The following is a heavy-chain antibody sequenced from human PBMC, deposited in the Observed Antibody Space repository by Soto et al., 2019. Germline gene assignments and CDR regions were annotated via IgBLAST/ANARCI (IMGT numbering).Heavy chain of an antibody. Sequence: QLQLQESGSGLVKPSQTLSLTCAVSGGSISSGGYSWSWIRQPPGKGLEWIGYIYHSGSTYYNPSLKSRVTISVDRSKNQFSLKLSSVTAADTAVYYCARATIPFGDAHYYYYYGMDVWGQGTTVTVSS. J-gene: IGHJ6*02. CDR1: GGSISSGGYS. CDR3: ARATIPFGDAHYYYYYGMDV. D-gene: IGHD3-10*01. V-gene: IGHV4-30-2*01. CDR2: IYHSGST.